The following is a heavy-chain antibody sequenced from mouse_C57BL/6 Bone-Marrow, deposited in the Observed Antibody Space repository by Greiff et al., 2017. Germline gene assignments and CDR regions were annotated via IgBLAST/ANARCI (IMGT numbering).Heavy chain of an antibody. CDR3: ASSNPWFDY. Sequence: QVQLKQSGAELVKPGASVKLSCKASGYTFTSYWMHWVKQRPGQGLEWIGMISPSGGSTNYPEKFKSKATLTVDKSSSTAYLQLSSLTSEDSAVYYCASSNPWFDYWGQGTLGTVSA. CDR1: GYTFTSYW. J-gene: IGHJ3*01. CDR2: ISPSGGST. V-gene: IGHV1-64*01.